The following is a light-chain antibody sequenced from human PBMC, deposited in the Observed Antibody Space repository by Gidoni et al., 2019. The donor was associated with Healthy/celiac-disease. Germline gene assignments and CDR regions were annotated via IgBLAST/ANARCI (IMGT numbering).Light chain of an antibody. J-gene: IGKJ2*03. CDR1: QSISSW. CDR2: KAS. Sequence: DIQMTQSPSTLSASVGDRVTITCRASQSISSWLASYQQKTAEAPQLLIYKASSIESGVPSRCIGSRSWREVTTITSSRQPDDVVTDYYHQQNSYSPYSFXEXTKLEIK. CDR3: HQQNSYSPYS. V-gene: IGKV1-5*03.